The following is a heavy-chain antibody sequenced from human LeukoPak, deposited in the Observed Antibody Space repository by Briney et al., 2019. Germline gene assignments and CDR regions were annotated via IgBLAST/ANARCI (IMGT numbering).Heavy chain of an antibody. CDR2: IYHSGST. Sequence: SETLSPTCAVSGYSISSGYYWGWIRQPPGKGLEWIGSIYHSGSTYYNPSLKSRVTISVDTSKNQFSLKLSSVTAADTAVYYCARGGDITMIVVVIGDAFDIWGQGTMVTVSS. D-gene: IGHD3-22*01. CDR1: GYSISSGYY. J-gene: IGHJ3*02. V-gene: IGHV4-38-2*01. CDR3: ARGGDITMIVVVIGDAFDI.